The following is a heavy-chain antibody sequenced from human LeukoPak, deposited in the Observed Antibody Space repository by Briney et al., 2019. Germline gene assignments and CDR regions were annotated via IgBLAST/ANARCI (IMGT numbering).Heavy chain of an antibody. V-gene: IGHV1-46*01. CDR3: ARAYYYDSSGYYPGYNWFDP. CDR2: INPSGGST. D-gene: IGHD3-22*01. CDR1: GYTFTSYY. Sequence: ASVKVSCKASGYTFTSYYMHWVRQAPGQGLEWMGIINPSGGSTSYAQKFQGRVTMTRDTSTSTVYMELSSLRSEDTAVYYCARAYYYDSSGYYPGYNWFDPWGQGTLVTVSS. J-gene: IGHJ5*02.